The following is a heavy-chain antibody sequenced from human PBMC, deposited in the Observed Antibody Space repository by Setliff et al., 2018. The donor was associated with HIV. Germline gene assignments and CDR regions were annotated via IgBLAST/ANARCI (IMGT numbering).Heavy chain of an antibody. D-gene: IGHD2-2*01. CDR1: GLTFSNYW. CDR3: ASATDCSSSYCPYGAFDI. Sequence: GGSLRLSCVASGLTFSNYWMHWVRQAPGKGLVWVSRIDSDGSDTDYADSVRGRFTISRDNAKNTLYLQMSGLRVEDTALYYCASATDCSSSYCPYGAFDIWGRGTMVTVSS. J-gene: IGHJ3*02. CDR2: IDSDGSDT. V-gene: IGHV3-74*01.